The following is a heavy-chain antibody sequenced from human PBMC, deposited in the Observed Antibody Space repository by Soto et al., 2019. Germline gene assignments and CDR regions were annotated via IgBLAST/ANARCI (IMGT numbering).Heavy chain of an antibody. D-gene: IGHD2-2*01. Sequence: QVQLVESGGGVVQPGRSLRLSCAASGFTFSSYAMHWVRQAPGKGLEWVAVISYDGSNKYYADSVKGRFTISRDNSKKTLNRQMNRLRAEHTALYYCARDSNVLVPAVLYNWFYRWGQGTLVTVA. CDR2: ISYDGSNK. J-gene: IGHJ5*02. CDR3: ARDSNVLVPAVLYNWFYR. CDR1: GFTFSSYA. V-gene: IGHV3-30-3*01.